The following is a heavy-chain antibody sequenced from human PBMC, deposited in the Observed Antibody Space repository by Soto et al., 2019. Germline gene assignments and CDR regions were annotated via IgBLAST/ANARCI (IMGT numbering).Heavy chain of an antibody. CDR2: FFHTGSA. CDR1: GASIESYY. Sequence: QVQLQESGPGLVKPSETLSLTCTVSGASIESYYWSWIRQSPGKGLEYIGFFFHTGSADYNPSLKSRLIISIDTSKTQLSLKLSSVTAADTAVYYCARRTSGYHYYFDYWGPGTQVTDSS. CDR3: ARRTSGYHYYFDY. V-gene: IGHV4-59*01. J-gene: IGHJ4*02. D-gene: IGHD3-22*01.